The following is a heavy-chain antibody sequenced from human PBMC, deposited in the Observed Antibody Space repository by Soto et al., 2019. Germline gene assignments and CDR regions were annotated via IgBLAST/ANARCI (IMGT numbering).Heavy chain of an antibody. CDR1: GGSISSGGYS. CDR3: ARGGHPDAFDI. CDR2: IYHSGST. Sequence: NPSETLSLTCAVSGGSISSGGYSWSWIRQPPGKGLEWIGYIYHSGSTYYNPSLKSRVTISVDRSKNQFSLKLSSVTAADTAVYYCARGGHPDAFDIWGQGTMVTVSS. J-gene: IGHJ3*02. V-gene: IGHV4-30-2*01.